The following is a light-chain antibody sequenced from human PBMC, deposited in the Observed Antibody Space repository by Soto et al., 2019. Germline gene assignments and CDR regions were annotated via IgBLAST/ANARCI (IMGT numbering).Light chain of an antibody. CDR1: QTINAY. J-gene: IGKJ2*01. CDR2: AAS. V-gene: IGKV1-39*01. CDR3: QESYRTPRT. Sequence: DIQMTQSPSSLSASVGDRVTITCRASQTINAYLNWYQQKPGKAPKLLIYAASSLQSGVPSRFSGSGSGTDVTLTISSLQPEDFATYYCQESYRTPRTFGQGTRLEI.